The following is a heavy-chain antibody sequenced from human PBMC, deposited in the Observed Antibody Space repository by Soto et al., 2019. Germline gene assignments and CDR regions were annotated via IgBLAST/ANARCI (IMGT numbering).Heavy chain of an antibody. CDR1: GFTFSDAW. Sequence: GGSLRLSCAASGFTFSDAWTSWVRQAPGKGLDRVGRIKSKSDGGTTEYAAPVRGRFTISRDDSKNTLYLQMNSLKTEDTAVYYCTTDLWRIAVVVGSTGYFNPWGQGTPVTVSS. CDR2: IKSKSDGGTT. J-gene: IGHJ5*02. CDR3: TTDLWRIAVVVGSTGYFNP. D-gene: IGHD2-15*01. V-gene: IGHV3-15*01.